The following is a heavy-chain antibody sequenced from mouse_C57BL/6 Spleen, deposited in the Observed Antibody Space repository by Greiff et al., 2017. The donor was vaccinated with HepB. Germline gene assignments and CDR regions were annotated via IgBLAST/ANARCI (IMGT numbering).Heavy chain of an antibody. CDR1: GFNIKNTY. Sequence: EVQLQQSVAELVRPGASVKLSCTASGFNIKNTYMHWVKQRPEQGLEWIGRIDPANGNTKYAPKFQGKATITADTSSNTAYLQLSSLTSEDTAIYYCASQGITTVVADYYAMDYWGQGTSVTVSS. CDR3: ASQGITTVVADYYAMDY. CDR2: IDPANGNT. D-gene: IGHD1-1*01. J-gene: IGHJ4*01. V-gene: IGHV14-3*01.